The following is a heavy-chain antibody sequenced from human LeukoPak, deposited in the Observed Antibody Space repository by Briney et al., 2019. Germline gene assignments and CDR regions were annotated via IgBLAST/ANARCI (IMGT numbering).Heavy chain of an antibody. CDR1: GFTFSTYS. J-gene: IGHJ4*02. CDR2: ISTSSSAI. D-gene: IGHD3-3*01. CDR3: ARAYYDFWSGYYISYFDY. V-gene: IGHV3-48*04. Sequence: GGSLRLSCAASGFTFSTYSMNWVRQAPGKGLEWVSYISTSSSAIYYADSVKGRFTISRDNAKNSLYLQMNSLRAEDTALYHCARAYYDFWSGYYISYFDYWGQGTLVTVSS.